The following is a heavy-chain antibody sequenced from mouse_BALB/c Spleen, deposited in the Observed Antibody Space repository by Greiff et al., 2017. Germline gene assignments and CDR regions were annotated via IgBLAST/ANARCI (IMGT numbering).Heavy chain of an antibody. J-gene: IGHJ4*01. CDR3: ARGGSGYDAMDY. CDR1: GFSLTSYG. Sequence: VQGVESGPGLVAPSQSLSITCTVSGFSLTSYGVHWVRQPPGKGLEWLGVIWAGGSTNYNSALMSRLSISKDNSKSQVFLKMNSLQTDDTAMYYCARGGSGYDAMDYWGQGTSVTVSS. V-gene: IGHV2-9*02. CDR2: IWAGGST.